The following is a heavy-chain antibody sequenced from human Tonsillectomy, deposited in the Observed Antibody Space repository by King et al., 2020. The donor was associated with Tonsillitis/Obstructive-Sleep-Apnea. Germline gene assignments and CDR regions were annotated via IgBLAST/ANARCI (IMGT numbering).Heavy chain of an antibody. CDR3: ARTGTTDYYYYYMDV. V-gene: IGHV4-61*08. Sequence: QLQESGPGLVKPSETLSLTCTVSGGSVSSSAYYWSWIRQPPGNGLEGLGYIYYRGSTNYNPSLKSRVTISVDTSKNQFSLKLSSVPAADTAVYYCARTGTTDYYYYYMDVWGKGTTVTVSS. D-gene: IGHD1-7*01. CDR2: IYYRGST. CDR1: GGSVSSSAYY. J-gene: IGHJ6*03.